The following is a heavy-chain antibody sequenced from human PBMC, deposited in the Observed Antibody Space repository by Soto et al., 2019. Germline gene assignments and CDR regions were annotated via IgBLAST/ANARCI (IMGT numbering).Heavy chain of an antibody. J-gene: IGHJ6*02. Sequence: SVKVSCKASGGTFSSYAISWVRQAPGQGLEWMGGIIPVSGVVNYAQKLQGRVTITADESTSTTYMELSSLRSEDTALYFCTRKAGMDVWGQGTTVTVSS. V-gene: IGHV1-69*13. CDR3: TRKAGMDV. CDR1: GGTFSSYA. D-gene: IGHD3-3*01. CDR2: IIPVSGVV.